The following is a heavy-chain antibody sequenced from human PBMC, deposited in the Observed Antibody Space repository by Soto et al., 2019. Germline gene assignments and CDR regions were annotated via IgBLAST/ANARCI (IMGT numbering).Heavy chain of an antibody. D-gene: IGHD3-9*01. Sequence: QVQLVQSGAEVKTPGSSVKVSCKASAGTYSRSAISWVRQAPGHGLKWMGGINPIFGTENYAQKFQGRVTITADESTSTAYIELSSMISEDTAVSSCGVFGSGNYNIGMDVWRQGTTVSFAS. CDR3: GVFGSGNYNIGMDV. CDR1: AGTYSRSA. J-gene: IGHJ6*02. V-gene: IGHV1-69*12. CDR2: INPIFGTE.